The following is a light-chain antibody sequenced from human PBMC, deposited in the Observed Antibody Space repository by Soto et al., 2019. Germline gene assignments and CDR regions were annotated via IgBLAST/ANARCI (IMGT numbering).Light chain of an antibody. V-gene: IGLV2-8*01. CDR1: SSDVGGYNY. CDR2: EVS. J-gene: IGLJ2*01. CDR3: SSYAGSNSVV. Sequence: QSALTQPPSASGSPGQSVTISCTGTSSDVGGYNYVSLYQQHPGKAPKLMIYEVSKRPSGVPDRFSGSKSGNTGSLTVSGLHAEDEADYYCSSYAGSNSVVFGGGTMVTVL.